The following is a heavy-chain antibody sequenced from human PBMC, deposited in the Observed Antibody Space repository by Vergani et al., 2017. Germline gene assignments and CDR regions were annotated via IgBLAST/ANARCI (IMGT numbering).Heavy chain of an antibody. V-gene: IGHV3-11*01. CDR2: ISSGGGAI. J-gene: IGHJ4*02. Sequence: QVHLVESGGGLVKPGGSLRLSCAASGFKFSDYYMSWIRQAPGKGLEWVSYISSGGGAIYHADSVKGRFTISRDNAKSSLYLQMNSLRAEDTAVYYCAKLIAFWSGYYDYWGQGTLVTVSS. D-gene: IGHD3-3*01. CDR3: AKLIAFWSGYYDY. CDR1: GFKFSDYY.